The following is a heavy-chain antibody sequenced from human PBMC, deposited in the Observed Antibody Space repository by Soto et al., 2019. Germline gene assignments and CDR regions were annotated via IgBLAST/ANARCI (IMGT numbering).Heavy chain of an antibody. CDR3: ARDHQSSGSTPEWFDP. J-gene: IGHJ5*02. CDR1: GYAFTSYG. CDR2: ISAYNGNT. V-gene: IGHV1-18*01. D-gene: IGHD6-19*01. Sequence: GASVKVSCKASGYAFTSYGISWVRQAPGQGLEWMGWISAYNGNTNYAQKVQGRVTMTTDTSTSIVYMELRSLRSDDTAVYYCARDHQSSGSTPEWFDPWGQGTLVTVSS.